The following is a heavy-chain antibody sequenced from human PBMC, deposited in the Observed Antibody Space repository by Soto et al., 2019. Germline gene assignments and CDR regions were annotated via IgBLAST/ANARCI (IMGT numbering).Heavy chain of an antibody. J-gene: IGHJ4*02. V-gene: IGHV4-59*01. CDR1: GGSISSYY. CDR3: ARDQGRELSLYRAGFDY. CDR2: IYYSGST. D-gene: IGHD3-16*02. Sequence: SETLSLTCTVSGGSISSYYWSWIRQPPGKGLEWIGYIYYSGSTNYNPSLKSRVTISVDTSKNQFSLKLSSVTAADTAVYYCARDQGRELSLYRAGFDYWGQGTLVTVSS.